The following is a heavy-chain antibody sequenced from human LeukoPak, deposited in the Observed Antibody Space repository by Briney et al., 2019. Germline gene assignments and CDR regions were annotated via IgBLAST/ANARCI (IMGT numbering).Heavy chain of an antibody. Sequence: PGGSLRLSCAASGFTFSSYGMHWVRQAPGKGLEWVAFIRYDGSNKYYADSVKGRFTISRDNSKNTLYLQMNSLRAEDTAVYYCAKDWDMVATNSGWFDPWGQGTLVTVSS. J-gene: IGHJ5*02. V-gene: IGHV3-30*02. D-gene: IGHD5-12*01. CDR1: GFTFSSYG. CDR2: IRYDGSNK. CDR3: AKDWDMVATNSGWFDP.